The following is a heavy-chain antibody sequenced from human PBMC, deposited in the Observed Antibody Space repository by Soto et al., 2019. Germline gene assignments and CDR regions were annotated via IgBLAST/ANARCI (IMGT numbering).Heavy chain of an antibody. CDR2: IIPIFGTA. J-gene: IGHJ4*02. CDR3: ARPDRYYDILTGFDY. D-gene: IGHD3-9*01. V-gene: IGHV1-69*13. CDR1: GGTFRSYA. Sequence: ASVKVSCKASGGTFRSYAISWVRQAPGQGLEWMGGIIPIFGTANYAQKFQGRVTITADESTSTAYMELSSLRSEDTAVYYCARPDRYYDILTGFDYWGQGTLVTVSS.